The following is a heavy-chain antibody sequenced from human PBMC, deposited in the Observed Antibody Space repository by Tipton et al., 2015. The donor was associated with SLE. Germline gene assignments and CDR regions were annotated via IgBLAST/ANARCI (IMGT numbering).Heavy chain of an antibody. V-gene: IGHV3-66*01. CDR3: ARGEVDY. CDR1: GFTVSNSY. Sequence: SLRLSCVVSGFTVSNSYMNWVRQAPGKRLEWVSIIFSGGNTYYAESVKGRFTISRDSSKNTLYLQMNSLRAEDTAVYYCARGEVDYWGQGTLVTVSS. J-gene: IGHJ4*02. CDR2: IFSGGNT.